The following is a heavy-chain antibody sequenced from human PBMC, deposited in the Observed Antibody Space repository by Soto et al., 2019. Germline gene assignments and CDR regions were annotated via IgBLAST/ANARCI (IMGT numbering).Heavy chain of an antibody. CDR1: GFTFSSYA. CDR2: ISYDGSNK. V-gene: IGHV3-30-3*01. J-gene: IGHJ3*02. CDR3: ARGPLTDYGGNSTGLDAFDI. Sequence: GGSLRLSCAASGFTFSSYAMHWVRQAPGKGLEWVAVISYDGSNKYYADSVKGRFTISRDNSKNTLYLQMNSLRAEDTAVYYCARGPLTDYGGNSTGLDAFDIWGQGTMVTVSS. D-gene: IGHD4-17*01.